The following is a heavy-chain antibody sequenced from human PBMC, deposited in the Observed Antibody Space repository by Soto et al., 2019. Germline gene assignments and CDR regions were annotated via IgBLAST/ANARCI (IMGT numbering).Heavy chain of an antibody. CDR2: ISYDGSNK. J-gene: IGHJ4*02. CDR3: AKKAQGRYSSSSKGPFFDY. D-gene: IGHD6-6*01. CDR1: GFTFSSYG. Sequence: QVQLVESGGGVVQPGRSLRLSCAASGFTFSSYGMHWVRQAPGKGLEWVAVISYDGSNKYYADSVKGRFTISRDNSKNTLYLQMHSLRAEDTAVYYCAKKAQGRYSSSSKGPFFDYWGQGTLVTVSS. V-gene: IGHV3-30*18.